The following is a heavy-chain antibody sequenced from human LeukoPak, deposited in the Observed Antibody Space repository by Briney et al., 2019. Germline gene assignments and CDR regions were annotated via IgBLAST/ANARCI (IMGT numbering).Heavy chain of an antibody. D-gene: IGHD3-10*01. J-gene: IGHJ4*02. CDR1: GFAFASFA. Sequence: TGGSLRLSCAASGFAFASFALGWVRQAPGKGLEWVSTIIGSGGNTYYADSVKGRFTISRDNSKNTLYLQMNSLRAEDTAIYYCAKDFLRNMVLGFDYWGQGTLVTVSS. V-gene: IGHV3-23*01. CDR3: AKDFLRNMVLGFDY. CDR2: IIGSGGNT.